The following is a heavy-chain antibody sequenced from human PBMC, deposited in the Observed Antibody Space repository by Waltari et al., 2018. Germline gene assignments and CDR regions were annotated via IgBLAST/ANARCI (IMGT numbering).Heavy chain of an antibody. CDR2: INHSGST. J-gene: IGHJ6*02. CDR1: GGSFSGYY. CDR3: AKMTPGYYYYGMDV. Sequence: QVQLQQWGAGRSKPSETLSLTCAVYGGSFSGYYWSWIRQPPGKGLEWIGEINHSGSTNYNPSLKSRVTISVDTSKNQFSLKLSSVTAADTAVYYCAKMTPGYYYYGMDVWGQGTTVTVSS. V-gene: IGHV4-34*01.